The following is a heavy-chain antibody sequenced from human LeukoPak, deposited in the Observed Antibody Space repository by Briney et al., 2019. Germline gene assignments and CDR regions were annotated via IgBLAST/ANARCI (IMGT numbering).Heavy chain of an antibody. J-gene: IGHJ4*02. V-gene: IGHV1-3*01. CDR3: ARDYGSGSYCIYY. Sequence: ASVKVSCKASGYTFTSYAMHWVRQAPGQRLEWMGWINAGNGNTKYSQKFQGRVTITRDTSAGTAYMELSSLRSEDTAVYYCARDYGSGSYCIYYWGQGTLVTVSS. D-gene: IGHD3-10*01. CDR1: GYTFTSYA. CDR2: INAGNGNT.